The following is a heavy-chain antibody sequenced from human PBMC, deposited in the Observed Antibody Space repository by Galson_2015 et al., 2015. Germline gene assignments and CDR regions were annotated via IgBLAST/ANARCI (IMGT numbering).Heavy chain of an antibody. Sequence: SLRLSCAASGFTFSSYGMHWVRQAPGRGLEWVAVISYDGSTKYYADSVKGRFTISRDNSKNSVYLQMNGLRAEDTAMFYCGKEYDDSAYYITADYWGQGTLVTVSS. CDR3: GKEYDDSAYYITADY. V-gene: IGHV3-30*18. CDR1: GFTFSSYG. CDR2: ISYDGSTK. D-gene: IGHD3-3*01. J-gene: IGHJ4*02.